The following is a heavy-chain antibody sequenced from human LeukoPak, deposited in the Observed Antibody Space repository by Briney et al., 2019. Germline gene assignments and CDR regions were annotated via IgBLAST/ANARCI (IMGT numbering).Heavy chain of an antibody. J-gene: IGHJ4*02. CDR1: GFTFSNAW. Sequence: GGSLRISCAASGFTFSNAWMSWVRQAPGKGMEWVGRIKSKTDGGTTDYAAPVKGRFTISRDDSKNTVYLQMNSLKTADTAVYYCTTEPMIVVVIGSYWGQGTLVTVYS. V-gene: IGHV3-15*01. CDR3: TTEPMIVVVIGSY. CDR2: IKSKTDGGTT. D-gene: IGHD3-22*01.